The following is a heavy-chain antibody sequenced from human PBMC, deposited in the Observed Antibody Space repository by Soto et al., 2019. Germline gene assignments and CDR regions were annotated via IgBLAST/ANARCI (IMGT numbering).Heavy chain of an antibody. J-gene: IGHJ6*02. CDR3: ARGRGGEDYYYYGMDV. V-gene: IGHV1-2*04. D-gene: IGHD2-21*01. CDR2: INPNSGGT. CDR1: GYTFTGYY. Sequence: GASVKVSCKASGYTFTGYYMHWVRQAPGRGLEWMGWINPNSGGTNYAQKFQGWVTMTRDTSISTAYMELSRLRSDDTAVYYCARGRGGEDYYYYGMDVWGQGTTVTVSS.